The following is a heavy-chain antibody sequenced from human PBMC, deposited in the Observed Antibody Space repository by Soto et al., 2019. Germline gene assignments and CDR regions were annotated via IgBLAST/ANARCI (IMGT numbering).Heavy chain of an antibody. D-gene: IGHD3-22*01. J-gene: IGHJ4*02. CDR1: GFTFSSYA. CDR3: AKARSMIVVFDY. CDR2: ISGSGGST. Sequence: GGSLRLSCAASGFTFSSYAMSWVRQAPGKGLEWVSAISGSGGSTYYADSVKGRFTISRDNSKNTLYLQMNSLRAEDTVVYYCAKARSMIVVFDYWGQGTLVTVSS. V-gene: IGHV3-23*01.